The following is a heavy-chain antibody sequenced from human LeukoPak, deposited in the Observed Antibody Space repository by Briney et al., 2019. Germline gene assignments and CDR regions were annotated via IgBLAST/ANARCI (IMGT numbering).Heavy chain of an antibody. V-gene: IGHV3-21*01. CDR2: ISSSSSYI. D-gene: IGHD6-19*01. J-gene: IGHJ5*02. Sequence: PGGSLRLSCAASGFTFSSYSMNWVRQAPGKGLEWVSSISSSSSYIYYADSVKGRFTISRDNAKNSLYLQMNSLRAEDTAVYYCARNLLEGQWLVWSDGWFDPWGQGTLVTVSS. CDR1: GFTFSSYS. CDR3: ARNLLEGQWLVWSDGWFDP.